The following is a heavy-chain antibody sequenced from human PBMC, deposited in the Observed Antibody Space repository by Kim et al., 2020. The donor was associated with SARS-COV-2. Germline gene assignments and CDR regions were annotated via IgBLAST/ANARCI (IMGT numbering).Heavy chain of an antibody. V-gene: IGHV3-74*01. CDR1: GFTFSSYW. Sequence: GGSLRLSCAASGFTFSSYWMHWVRQAPGKGLVWVSRINSDGSSTSYADSVKGRFTISRDNAKNTLYLQMNSLRAEDTAVYYCARDGGLRWFGELIYPLKYYGMDVWGQGTTVTVSS. CDR2: INSDGSST. D-gene: IGHD3-10*01. J-gene: IGHJ6*02. CDR3: ARDGGLRWFGELIYPLKYYGMDV.